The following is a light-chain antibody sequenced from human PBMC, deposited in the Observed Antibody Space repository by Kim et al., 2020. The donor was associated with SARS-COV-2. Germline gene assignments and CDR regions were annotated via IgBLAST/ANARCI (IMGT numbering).Light chain of an antibody. CDR1: QSISNS. Sequence: EIVMTQSPATLSVSPGERATLSCRASQSISNSLGWYQQKPGQAPRLLICDASTRPTGIPARFSGSGSGTEFTLTISSLQSEDFALYYCQQYDTWPWTFGQGTKVDIK. CDR2: DAS. J-gene: IGKJ1*01. V-gene: IGKV3-15*01. CDR3: QQYDTWPWT.